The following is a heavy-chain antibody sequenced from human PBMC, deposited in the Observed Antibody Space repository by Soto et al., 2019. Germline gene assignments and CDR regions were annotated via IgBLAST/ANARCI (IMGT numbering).Heavy chain of an antibody. V-gene: IGHV3-23*01. CDR2: ISGST. J-gene: IGHJ6*02. Sequence: GGSLRLSCAASGFTFSNYAMSWVRQAPGKGLEWVSGISGSTYYADSVKGRFTISRDNSKNTLYLQMNSLRAEDTAVYYCARLGWAYSNSNYYDMDVWGQGTTVTVSS. D-gene: IGHD4-4*01. CDR1: GFTFSNYA. CDR3: ARLGWAYSNSNYYDMDV.